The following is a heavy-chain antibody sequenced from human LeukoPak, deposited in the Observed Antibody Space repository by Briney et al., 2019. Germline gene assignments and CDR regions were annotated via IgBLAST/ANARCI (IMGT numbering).Heavy chain of an antibody. CDR3: ARVRGYSSGWPSDAFDI. Sequence: GASVKVSCKASGYTFTGYYMHWVRQAPGQGLEWMGIINPSGGSTSYAQKFQGRVTMTRDTSTSTVYMELSSLRSEDTAVYYCARVRGYSSGWPSDAFDIWGQGTMVTVSS. D-gene: IGHD6-19*01. CDR1: GYTFTGYY. CDR2: INPSGGST. J-gene: IGHJ3*02. V-gene: IGHV1-46*03.